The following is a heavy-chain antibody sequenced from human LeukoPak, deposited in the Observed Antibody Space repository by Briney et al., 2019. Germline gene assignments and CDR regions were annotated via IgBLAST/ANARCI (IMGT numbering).Heavy chain of an antibody. CDR2: INHSGST. CDR3: ARDSASRLGMDV. V-gene: IGHV4-34*01. Sequence: PGGSLRLSCAASGFTFSSYAMSWIRQPPGKGLEWIGEINHSGSTNYNPSLKSRVTISVDTSKDQFSLKLSSVTAADTAVYYCARDSASRLGMDVWGQGTTVTVSS. J-gene: IGHJ6*02. CDR1: GFTFSSYA.